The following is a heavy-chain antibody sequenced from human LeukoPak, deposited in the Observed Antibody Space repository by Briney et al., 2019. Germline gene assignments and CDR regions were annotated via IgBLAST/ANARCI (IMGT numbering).Heavy chain of an antibody. CDR3: ARSNYDFWSGYPNINWFDP. CDR1: GYSFTSYW. D-gene: IGHD3-3*01. J-gene: IGHJ5*02. V-gene: IGHV5-51*01. CDR2: TYSGDSDT. Sequence: KPRESLKISCKGSGYSFTSYWIGWVRQMPGKGLEWMGITYSGDSDTRYSPSFQGQVTISADKSISTAYLQWSSLKASDTAMYYCARSNYDFWSGYPNINWFDPWGQGTLVTVSS.